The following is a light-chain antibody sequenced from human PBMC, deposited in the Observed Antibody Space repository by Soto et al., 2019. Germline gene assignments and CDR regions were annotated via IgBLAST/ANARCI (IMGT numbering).Light chain of an antibody. V-gene: IGKV1D-13*01. J-gene: IGKJ4*01. Sequence: AIQLTQSPSSLSASVGDRVTITCRASQGISSALAWYQQKPGKAPKLLIYDASSLESGVPLRFSGGGSGTDFTLTISSLQPEDFATYYCQQFNNYPPLTFGGGTKVDI. CDR3: QQFNNYPPLT. CDR2: DAS. CDR1: QGISSA.